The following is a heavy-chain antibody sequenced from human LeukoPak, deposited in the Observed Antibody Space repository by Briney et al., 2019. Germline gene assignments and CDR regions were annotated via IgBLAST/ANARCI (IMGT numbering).Heavy chain of an antibody. CDR2: IHSGGTT. CDR3: ARFLVAVTDFFFAS. Sequence: GGSLRLSCAASGFTVSSNYMSWVRQAPGKGLEWVSIIHSGGTTNYVDSVKGRFTISRDNSDNTLYLQMSDLRAEDTAVYYCARFLVAVTDFFFASWGQGTLVTVSS. D-gene: IGHD6-19*01. V-gene: IGHV3-53*01. CDR1: GFTVSSNY. J-gene: IGHJ4*02.